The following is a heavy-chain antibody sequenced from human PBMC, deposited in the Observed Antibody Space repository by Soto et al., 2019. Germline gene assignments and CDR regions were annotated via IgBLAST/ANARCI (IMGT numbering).Heavy chain of an antibody. J-gene: IGHJ4*02. CDR1: GGSISSGDYY. D-gene: IGHD2-15*01. CDR2: IYYSGST. CDR3: ARGEVVALCY. Sequence: SETLSLTCTVSGGSISSGDYYWSWIRQHPGKGLEWIGYIYYSGSTYYNPSLKSRVTISVDTSKNQFSLKLSSVTAADTAVYYCARGEVVALCYWGQGTLVTVSS. V-gene: IGHV4-31*03.